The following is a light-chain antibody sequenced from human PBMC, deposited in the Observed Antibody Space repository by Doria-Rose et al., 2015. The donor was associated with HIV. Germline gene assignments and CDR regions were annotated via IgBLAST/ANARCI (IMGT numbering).Light chain of an antibody. CDR3: QQYYDTPS. V-gene: IGKV4-1*01. J-gene: IGKJ3*01. CDR2: WVS. CDR1: QSLLYTSKNY. Sequence: TQSPESLGMSLGGRATLNCKSNQSLLYTSKNYLAWYQQKPGQPPKLLIYWVSTRQSGVTARFSGSGSGTDFTLTISSLEAEDVAVYYCQQYYDTPSFGPGTTVDIK.